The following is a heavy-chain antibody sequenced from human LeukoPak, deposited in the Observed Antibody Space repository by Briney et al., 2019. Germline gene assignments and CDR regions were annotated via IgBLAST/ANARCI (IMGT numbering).Heavy chain of an antibody. J-gene: IGHJ4*02. CDR3: AKGRRGLGYFDY. Sequence: GRSLRLSCAASGFTFSNYGMHWVRQAPGKGLEWVADLSYEGSNEYYAGSVKGRFSISRDNSKNTLYLQMNSLRVDDTAVYYCAKGRRGLGYFDYWGQGTLVTVS. CDR2: LSYEGSNE. CDR1: GFTFSNYG. V-gene: IGHV3-30*18.